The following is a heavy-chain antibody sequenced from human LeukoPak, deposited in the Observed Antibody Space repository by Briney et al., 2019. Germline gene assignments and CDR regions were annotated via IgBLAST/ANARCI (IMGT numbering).Heavy chain of an antibody. J-gene: IGHJ3*02. CDR1: GGTFSSYA. D-gene: IGHD1-26*01. CDR2: IIPIFGTA. CDR3: ATASGSPLWDAFDI. V-gene: IGHV1-69*06. Sequence: SVKVSCKASGGTFSSYAISWVRQAPGQGLEWMGGIIPIFGTANYAQKFQGRVTITADKSTSTAYMELSSLRPEDTAVYYCATASGSPLWDAFDIWGQGTMVTVSS.